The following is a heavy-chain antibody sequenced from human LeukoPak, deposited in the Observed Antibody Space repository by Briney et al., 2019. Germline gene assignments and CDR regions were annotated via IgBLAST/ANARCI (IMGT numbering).Heavy chain of an antibody. CDR2: IIPIFGTA. Sequence: ASVKVSCKASGGTFISYVISWVRQAPGQGLEWMGGIIPIFGTADYAQKFQDRVTIIADESTSTAYMELSSLRSEDTAVYYCARGALSYSSSWFESWFDPWGQGTLVTVSS. V-gene: IGHV1-69*13. CDR3: ARGALSYSSSWFESWFDP. J-gene: IGHJ5*02. CDR1: GGTFISYV. D-gene: IGHD6-13*01.